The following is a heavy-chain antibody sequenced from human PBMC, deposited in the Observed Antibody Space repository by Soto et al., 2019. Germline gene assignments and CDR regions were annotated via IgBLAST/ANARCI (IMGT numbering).Heavy chain of an antibody. CDR3: ARESAYAGNPLAFDS. J-gene: IGHJ4*02. D-gene: IGHD2-8*01. Sequence: QVQLVQSGAEVKKPGSSVKVSCKASGDTFDSYAISWVRQAPGRGLEWVGGIIPFFGTSHYAQKLKGRVTITADESTSTAYMGLSGLRSEDSAIYYCARESAYAGNPLAFDSWGQGTLVTVSS. V-gene: IGHV1-69*01. CDR2: IIPFFGTS. CDR1: GDTFDSYA.